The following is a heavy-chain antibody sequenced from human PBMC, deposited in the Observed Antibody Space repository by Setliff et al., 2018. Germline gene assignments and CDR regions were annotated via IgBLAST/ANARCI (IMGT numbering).Heavy chain of an antibody. D-gene: IGHD6-6*01. Sequence: SETLSLTCTVYGVSFSDYYWGWVRQSPGKGLDWIGEINHSGTTNYDPSLEGRISISVDTTKNQFSLQLNSVTAADTAVYYCARDPSSVAARPGYWGQGTLVTVSS. CDR1: GVSFSDYY. CDR3: ARDPSSVAARPGY. V-gene: IGHV4-34*10. J-gene: IGHJ4*02. CDR2: INHSGTT.